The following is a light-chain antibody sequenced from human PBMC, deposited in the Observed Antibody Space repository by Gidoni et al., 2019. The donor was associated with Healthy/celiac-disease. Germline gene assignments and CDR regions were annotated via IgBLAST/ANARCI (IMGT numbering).Light chain of an antibody. Sequence: AIRMTQSPSSFSASTGDRVTITCRASHGISSYLAWYQQKPGKSPKLLIYAASTLQSGVPSRFIGSGSGTDFTLTISCLQSEDFATYYCQQYYSYPPFGQGTRLESK. CDR2: AAS. CDR3: QQYYSYPP. V-gene: IGKV1-8*01. CDR1: HGISSY. J-gene: IGKJ5*01.